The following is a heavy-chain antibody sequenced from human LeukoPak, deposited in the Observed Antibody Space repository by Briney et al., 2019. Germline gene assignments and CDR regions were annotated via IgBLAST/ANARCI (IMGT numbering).Heavy chain of an antibody. CDR3: ARAPFYYDSSGYPYFDG. CDR1: GFIISTNY. V-gene: IGHV3-53*01. J-gene: IGHJ4*02. CDR2: IYTSDST. D-gene: IGHD3-22*01. Sequence: PGGSLRLSCAASGFIISTNYMSWVREATRKGVEWVCVIYTSDSTYYADAVKSRFTTTKDNSKNMLYLQMNIRGAEDTALYYCARAPFYYDSSGYPYFDGWGQGTLVTVSS.